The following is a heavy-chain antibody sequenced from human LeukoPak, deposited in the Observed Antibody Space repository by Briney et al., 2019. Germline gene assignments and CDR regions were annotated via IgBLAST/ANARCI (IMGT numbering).Heavy chain of an antibody. V-gene: IGHV3-33*01. CDR2: IWYDGSNK. Sequence: GGSLRLSCAASGFTFSSYGMHWVRQAPGKGLEWVAVIWYDGSNKYYADSVKGRFTISRDNSKNTLYLQMNSLRAEDTAVYYCARGTHKYCSSTSCYLNFDYWGQGTLVTVSS. CDR1: GFTFSSYG. D-gene: IGHD2-2*01. J-gene: IGHJ4*02. CDR3: ARGTHKYCSSTSCYLNFDY.